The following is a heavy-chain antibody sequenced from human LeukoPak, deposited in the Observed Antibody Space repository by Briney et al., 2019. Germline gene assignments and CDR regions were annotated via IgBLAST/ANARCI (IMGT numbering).Heavy chain of an antibody. D-gene: IGHD3-10*01. Sequence: SETLSLTCTVSGGSISSSSYYWGWIRQPPGKGLEWIGSIYYSGSTYYNPSLKSRVTISVDTSKNQFSLKLSSVTAADTAVYYCASSPVLLWFGEAAFDIWGQGTMVTVSS. CDR1: GGSISSSSYY. V-gene: IGHV4-39*07. CDR3: ASSPVLLWFGEAAFDI. J-gene: IGHJ3*02. CDR2: IYYSGST.